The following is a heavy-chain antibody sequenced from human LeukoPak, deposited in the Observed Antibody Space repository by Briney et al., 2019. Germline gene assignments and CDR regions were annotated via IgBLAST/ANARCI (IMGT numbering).Heavy chain of an antibody. V-gene: IGHV3-48*01. CDR3: AAQSGSGSNYPDY. CDR2: ISSGSSAI. J-gene: IGHJ4*02. CDR1: GFTFSSYS. Sequence: PGGSLRLSCAASGFTFSSYSMNWVRQAPGKGLEWISYISSGSSAIYYADSVKGRFTISRDNAKNSLYLQTNRLRAEDTAVYYCAAQSGSGSNYPDYWGQGTLVTVSS. D-gene: IGHD3-10*01.